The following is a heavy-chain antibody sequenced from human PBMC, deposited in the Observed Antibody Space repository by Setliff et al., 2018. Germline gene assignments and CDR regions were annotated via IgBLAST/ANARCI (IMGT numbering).Heavy chain of an antibody. CDR2: IYYSGST. CDR3: ARVTGFSYMDV. Sequence: PSETLSLTCTVSGGSISSSSYYWGWIRQPPGKGLEWIGSIYYSGSTYYNPSLKSRVTISVDTSKNQFSLRLSSVTAADTAVYFCARVTGFSYMDVWGKGTTVTVSS. V-gene: IGHV4-39*01. CDR1: GGSISSSSYY. D-gene: IGHD3-3*01. J-gene: IGHJ6*03.